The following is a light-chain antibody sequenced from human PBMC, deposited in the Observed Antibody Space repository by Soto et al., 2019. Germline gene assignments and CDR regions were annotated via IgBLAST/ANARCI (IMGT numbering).Light chain of an antibody. V-gene: IGLV1-40*01. J-gene: IGLJ1*01. CDR2: GNN. Sequence: QSVLTQPPSVSGAPGQRVTISCTGSSSNIGAAYDVHWYRQLPGTAPKLLIYGNNNRPSGVPDRFSGSKSGTSASLAITGLQAEDEADYYCQSYDSSLSGYVFGTGTKVTVL. CDR3: QSYDSSLSGYV. CDR1: SSNIGAAYD.